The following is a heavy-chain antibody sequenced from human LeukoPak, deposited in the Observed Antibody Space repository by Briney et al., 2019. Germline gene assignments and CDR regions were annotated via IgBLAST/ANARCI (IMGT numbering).Heavy chain of an antibody. CDR1: GFTFSSYA. V-gene: IGHV3-23*01. Sequence: PGGSLRLSCAASGFTFSSYAMSWVRQAPGKGLEWVSAISGSGGSTYYADSVKGRFTISRDNSKNTLYLQMNSLRAEDTAVYYCAKDSGSGSYPRYYYYYYMDVWGKGTTVTVSS. CDR2: ISGSGGST. D-gene: IGHD3-10*01. J-gene: IGHJ6*03. CDR3: AKDSGSGSYPRYYYYYYMDV.